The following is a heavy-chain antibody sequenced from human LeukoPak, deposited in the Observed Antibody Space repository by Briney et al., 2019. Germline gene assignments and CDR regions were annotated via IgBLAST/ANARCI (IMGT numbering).Heavy chain of an antibody. CDR2: MNPNSGNT. CDR1: GYTFTSYD. V-gene: IGHV1-8*03. J-gene: IGHJ5*02. CDR3: ARGGYSGYDFKGYNWFDP. Sequence: GASVKVSCKASGYTFTSYDINWVRQATGQGLEWMGWMNPNSGNTGYAQKFQGRVTITRSTSISTAYMELSSLRSEDTAVYYCARGGYSGYDFKGYNWFDPWGQGTLVTVSS. D-gene: IGHD5-12*01.